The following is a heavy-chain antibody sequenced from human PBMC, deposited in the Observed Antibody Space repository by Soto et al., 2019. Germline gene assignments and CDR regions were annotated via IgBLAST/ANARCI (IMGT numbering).Heavy chain of an antibody. Sequence: EVQLVESGGGLVQPGGSLRLSCTASGFTFSDSWMTWVRQAPGKWLEWVARIKPDESEKKYADSVNGRFSITRDNDKNSMYLHMDTLRGEDTAVYYSFRSGSKYASWGQGTLVTVSS. D-gene: IGHD4-4*01. CDR3: FRSGSKYAS. CDR2: IKPDESEK. V-gene: IGHV3-7*01. CDR1: GFTFSDSW. J-gene: IGHJ5*02.